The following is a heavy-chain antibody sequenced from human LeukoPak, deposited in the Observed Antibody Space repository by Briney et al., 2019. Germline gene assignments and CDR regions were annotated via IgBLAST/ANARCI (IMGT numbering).Heavy chain of an antibody. CDR1: GHFISSGYY. J-gene: IGHJ6*03. V-gene: IGHV4-38-2*01. CDR3: ARPRYCSISGCYYMDV. D-gene: IGHD2-2*01. CDR2: INHSGST. Sequence: SETLSLTCAVSGHFISSGYYWGWIRQPPGKGLEWIGSINHSGSTYYNPSLKSRVTISVNTSKNQFSLKLSSVTAADTAMYYCARPRYCSISGCYYMDVWGNGTTVTVSS.